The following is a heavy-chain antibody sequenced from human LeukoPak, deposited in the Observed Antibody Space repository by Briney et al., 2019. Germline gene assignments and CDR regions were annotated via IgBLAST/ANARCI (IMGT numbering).Heavy chain of an antibody. CDR2: INGDGSST. CDR3: ARVFGQWLVSFDV. J-gene: IGHJ3*01. D-gene: IGHD6-19*01. V-gene: IGHV3-74*01. Sequence: GGSLRLSCAASGFTFSSYWMHWVRQAPGKGLVWLSHINGDGSSTNYADSVKGRFTISRDNARNTLYLQMNSLRADDTAVYYCARVFGQWLVSFDVWGRGTMVTVSS. CDR1: GFTFSSYW.